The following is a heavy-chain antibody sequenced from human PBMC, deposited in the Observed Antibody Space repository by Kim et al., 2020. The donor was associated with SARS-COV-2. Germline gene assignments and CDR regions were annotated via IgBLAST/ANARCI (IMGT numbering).Heavy chain of an antibody. CDR1: GFTFSSYA. CDR2: ISYDGSNK. Sequence: GGSLRLFCAASGFTFSSYAMHWVRQAPGKGLEWVAVISYDGSNKYYADSVKGRFTISRDNSKNTLYLQMNSLRAEDTAVYYCARDGAGDSSSWYYYYYYGMDVWGQGTTVTVSS. J-gene: IGHJ6*02. V-gene: IGHV3-30*04. D-gene: IGHD6-13*01. CDR3: ARDGAGDSSSWYYYYYYGMDV.